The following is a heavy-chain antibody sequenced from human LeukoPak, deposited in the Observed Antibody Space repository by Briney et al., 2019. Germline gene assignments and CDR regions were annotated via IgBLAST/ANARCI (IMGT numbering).Heavy chain of an antibody. CDR1: GDTFTGYY. V-gene: IGHV1-2*02. J-gene: IGHJ5*02. D-gene: IGHD5/OR15-5a*01. Sequence: ASVKVSCKTFGDTFTGYYMHWVRQAPGQGLEWMGWINPNTGGTYYAQKFQGRVTMTWDTSIITAYMELSRLTSDDTAVYYCARGEVSFDPWGQGTLVTVSS. CDR2: INPNTGGT. CDR3: ARGEVSFDP.